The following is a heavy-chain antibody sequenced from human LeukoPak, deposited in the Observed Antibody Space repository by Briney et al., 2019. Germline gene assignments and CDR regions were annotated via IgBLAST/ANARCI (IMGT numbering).Heavy chain of an antibody. D-gene: IGHD5-18*01. CDR3: ARGRGFRGYSYGYYHY. CDR2: INHSGST. J-gene: IGHJ4*02. V-gene: IGHV4-34*01. CDR1: GFALCDYK. Sequence: GSLGLSRAVSGFALCDYKVYWIRQPPGKGLEWIGEINHSGSTNYNPSLKSRVTVSVDTSKNQFSLKLSSVTAADTAVYYCARGRGFRGYSYGYYHYWGQGTLVTVSS.